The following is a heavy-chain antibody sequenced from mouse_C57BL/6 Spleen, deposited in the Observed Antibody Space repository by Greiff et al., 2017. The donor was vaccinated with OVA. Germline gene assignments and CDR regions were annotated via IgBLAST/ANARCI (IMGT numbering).Heavy chain of an antibody. D-gene: IGHD1-1*01. CDR1: GYAFSSYW. CDR2: IYPGDGDT. CDR3: ARSEGYYGSSFDY. V-gene: IGHV1-80*01. J-gene: IGHJ2*01. Sequence: QVQLQQSGAELVKPGASVKISCKASGYAFSSYWMNWVKQRPGKGLEWIGQIYPGDGDTNYNGKFKGKATLTADKSSSTAYMQLSSLTSEDSAVYFCARSEGYYGSSFDYWGQGTTLTVSS.